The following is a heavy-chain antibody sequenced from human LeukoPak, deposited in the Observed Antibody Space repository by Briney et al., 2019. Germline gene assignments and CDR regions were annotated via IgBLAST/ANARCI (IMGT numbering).Heavy chain of an antibody. CDR3: ARGIGADYVWGSYRFIYYFDY. CDR2: INHSGST. D-gene: IGHD3-16*02. J-gene: IGHJ4*02. CDR1: GGSIRSSSYY. V-gene: IGHV4-39*07. Sequence: PSETLSLTCTVSGGSIRSSSYYWGWIRQPPGKGLEWIGEINHSGSTNYNPSLKSRVTISVDTSKNQFSLKLSSVTAADTAVYYCARGIGADYVWGSYRFIYYFDYWGQGTLVTVSS.